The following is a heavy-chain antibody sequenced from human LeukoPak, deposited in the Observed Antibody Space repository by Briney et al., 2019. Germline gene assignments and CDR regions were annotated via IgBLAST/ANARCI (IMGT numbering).Heavy chain of an antibody. CDR1: GFTYSSYW. CDR2: IKEDESEK. CDR3: ARGGSFGSFDY. V-gene: IGHV3-7*01. D-gene: IGHD1-26*01. Sequence: LPGGSLRLSCAASGFTYSSYWMSWVRQAPGKGLEWVANIKEDESEKDYVDSVKGRFTISRDNAKNSLYLQINSLGAEDTAVYYCARGGSFGSFDYWGQGTLVTVSS. J-gene: IGHJ4*02.